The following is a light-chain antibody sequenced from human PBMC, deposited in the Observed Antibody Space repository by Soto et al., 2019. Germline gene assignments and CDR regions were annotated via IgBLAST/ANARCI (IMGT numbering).Light chain of an antibody. J-gene: IGLJ1*01. CDR1: SSNIGAGYD. Sequence: QPVLTQPPSVSGAPGQRVTISCTGSSSNIGAGYDVHWYQQLPGTAPKLLIYGNINRPSGVPDRFSGSKSGTSASLAITGLQAEDEADYYCQSHDSSLSGFVFGTGTKLTVL. CDR3: QSHDSSLSGFV. CDR2: GNI. V-gene: IGLV1-40*01.